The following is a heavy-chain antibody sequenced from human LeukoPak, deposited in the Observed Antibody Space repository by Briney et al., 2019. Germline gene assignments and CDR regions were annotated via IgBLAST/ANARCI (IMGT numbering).Heavy chain of an antibody. Sequence: GESLKISCKGSGYSITNYWIGWVRQMPGKGLEWMGIIYPADSDIRYSPSFQGQVTISADKSISTAYLQWSSLKASDTAMYYCARQEYCSGGSCYTWFDPWGQETLVTVSS. J-gene: IGHJ5*02. V-gene: IGHV5-51*01. CDR2: IYPADSDI. CDR1: GYSITNYW. D-gene: IGHD2-15*01. CDR3: ARQEYCSGGSCYTWFDP.